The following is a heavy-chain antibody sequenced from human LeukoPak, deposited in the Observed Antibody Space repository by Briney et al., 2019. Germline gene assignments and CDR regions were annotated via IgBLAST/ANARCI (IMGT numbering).Heavy chain of an antibody. D-gene: IGHD3-10*01. CDR1: GGSISSGSYY. J-gene: IGHJ4*02. V-gene: IGHV4-61*02. CDR3: ARDNVEGWYYGSGSFDY. CDR2: IYTSGST. Sequence: PSETLSLTCTVSGGSISSGSYYWSWIRQPAGKGLEWIGRIYTSGSTNYNPSLKSRVTISVDTSKNQFSLKLSSVTAADTAVYYCARDNVEGWYYGSGSFDYWGQGTLVTVSS.